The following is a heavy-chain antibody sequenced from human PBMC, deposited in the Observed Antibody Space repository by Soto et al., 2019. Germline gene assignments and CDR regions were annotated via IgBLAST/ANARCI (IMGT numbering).Heavy chain of an antibody. CDR3: ARHRGTAPVY. CDR1: GGSISGYY. CDR2: LFYGGTT. D-gene: IGHD1-7*01. V-gene: IGHV4-39*01. Sequence: QVHLQESGPGLVKPSETLSLTCTVSGGSISGYYWTWIRQPPGKGLGWVGSLFYGGTTDYNPSLKTPLTMSLDTSKIHFSLKLRSVTAAHTAVYYCARHRGTAPVYWGQGTLVNASS. J-gene: IGHJ4*02.